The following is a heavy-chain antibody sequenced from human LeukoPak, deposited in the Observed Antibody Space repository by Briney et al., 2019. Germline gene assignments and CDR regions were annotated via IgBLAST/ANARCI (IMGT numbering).Heavy chain of an antibody. CDR3: ARHSYSNYLNWFDP. Sequence: PSETLSLTCAVSGFSISSGSYWGWIRQPPGKGLEWVGSMYHSGSTYYNPSLKSRVTISVDTSKNQFSLKLSSVTAADTAMYYCARHSYSNYLNWFDPWGQGTLVTVSS. J-gene: IGHJ5*02. CDR2: MYHSGST. CDR1: GFSISSGSY. D-gene: IGHD4-11*01. V-gene: IGHV4-38-2*01.